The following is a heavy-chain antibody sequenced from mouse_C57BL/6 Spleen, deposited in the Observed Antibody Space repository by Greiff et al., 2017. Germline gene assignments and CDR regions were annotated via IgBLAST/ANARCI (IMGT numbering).Heavy chain of an antibody. CDR3: ARHESSSTMVGGNAMDY. CDR2: FYPGSGSI. V-gene: IGHV1-62-2*01. Sequence: QVQLQQSGAELVKPGASVKLSCKASGYTFTEYTIHWVKQRSGQGLEWIGWFYPGSGSIKYNEKFKDKDTLTADKSSSTVYMELSRLKSEDSAVYCCARHESSSTMVGGNAMDYWGQGTSVTVSS. J-gene: IGHJ4*01. CDR1: GYTFTEYT. D-gene: IGHD2-1*01.